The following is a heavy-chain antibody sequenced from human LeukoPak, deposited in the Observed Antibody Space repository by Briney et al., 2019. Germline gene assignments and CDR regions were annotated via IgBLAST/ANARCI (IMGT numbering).Heavy chain of an antibody. D-gene: IGHD3-3*01. CDR2: IYYSGST. CDR3: ARDFRGGYDFWSGYYTPYYFDY. CDR1: GGSFSGYY. V-gene: IGHV4-59*12. Sequence: PSETLSLTCAVYGGSFSGYYWSWIRQPPGKGLEWIGYIYYSGSTNYNPSLKSRVTISVDTSKNQFSLKLSSVTAADTAVYYCARDFRGGYDFWSGYYTPYYFDYWGQGTLVTVS. J-gene: IGHJ4*02.